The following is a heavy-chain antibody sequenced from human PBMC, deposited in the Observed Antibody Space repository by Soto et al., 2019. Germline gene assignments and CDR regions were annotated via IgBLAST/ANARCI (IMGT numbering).Heavy chain of an antibody. CDR2: IIPILGIA. Sequence: SVKVSCKASGGTFSSYTISWVRQAPGQGLEWMGRIIPILGIANYAQKFQGRVTITADKSTSTAYMELSSLRSEDTAVYYCARDRTIFGVVTHEIGYYYYMDVWGKGTTVTVSS. J-gene: IGHJ6*03. D-gene: IGHD3-3*01. V-gene: IGHV1-69*04. CDR3: ARDRTIFGVVTHEIGYYYYMDV. CDR1: GGTFSSYT.